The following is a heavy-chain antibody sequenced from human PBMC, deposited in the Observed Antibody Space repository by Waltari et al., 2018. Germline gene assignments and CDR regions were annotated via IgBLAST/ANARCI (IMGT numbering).Heavy chain of an antibody. Sequence: QVQLVQSGAEVKKPGASVRVSFKASGYTFISYDINWVRQAPGQGLEWMGWINPNTGAARFAQNFQDRVTMTRSTSETTAYMEISDLTSHDTAVYYCARGDNWNDRLDFWGQGTKVTVSS. D-gene: IGHD1-1*01. V-gene: IGHV1-8*01. CDR1: GYTFISYD. CDR3: ARGDNWNDRLDF. J-gene: IGHJ3*01. CDR2: INPNTGAA.